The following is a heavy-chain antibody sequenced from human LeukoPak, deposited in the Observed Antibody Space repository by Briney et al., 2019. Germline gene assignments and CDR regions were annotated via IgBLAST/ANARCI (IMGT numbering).Heavy chain of an antibody. J-gene: IGHJ6*02. CDR2: IIPILGIA. CDR1: RGTFSSYT. CDR3: ARVLGPYRAWYYYGMDV. V-gene: IGHV1-69*02. Sequence: AVKVSCKASRGTFSSYTISWVRQAPGQGVECMGRIIPILGIANYAQKFQGRVTITADKSTSTAYMELSSLRSEDTAVYYCARVLGPYRAWYYYGMDVWGQGTTVTVSS. D-gene: IGHD3-16*01.